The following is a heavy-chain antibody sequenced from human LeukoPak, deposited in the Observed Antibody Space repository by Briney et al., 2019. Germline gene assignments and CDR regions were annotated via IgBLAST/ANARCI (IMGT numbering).Heavy chain of an antibody. CDR1: GGSITSDY. J-gene: IGHJ4*02. CDR3: ARYGGSGWVIDN. Sequence: SETLSLTCTVSGGSITSDYWTWIRQPPGKGLEWIGYIYYTGATSYNPSLKSRVTISVDTSKKQFSLKLTSVTAADTAVYYCARYGGSGWVIDNWGQGTLVTVSS. V-gene: IGHV4-59*08. CDR2: IYYTGAT. D-gene: IGHD6-19*01.